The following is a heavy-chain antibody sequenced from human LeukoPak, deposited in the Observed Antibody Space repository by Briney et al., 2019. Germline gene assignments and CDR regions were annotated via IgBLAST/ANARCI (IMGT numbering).Heavy chain of an antibody. Sequence: PSETLSLTCTVSGGSISSSSYYWGWIRQPPGKGLEWIGSIYYSGSTYYNPSLKSRVTISVDTSKNQFSLKLSSVTAADTAVYYCARAQRYKNWFDPWGQGTLVTVSS. J-gene: IGHJ5*02. CDR3: ARAQRYKNWFDP. CDR1: GGSISSSSYY. D-gene: IGHD5-18*01. V-gene: IGHV4-39*07. CDR2: IYYSGST.